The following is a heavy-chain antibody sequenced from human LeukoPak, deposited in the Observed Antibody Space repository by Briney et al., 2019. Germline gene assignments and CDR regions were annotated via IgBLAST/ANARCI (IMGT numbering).Heavy chain of an antibody. CDR1: GGTFSSYA. D-gene: IGHD2-2*02. CDR3: ATDCSSTSCYILTDAFDI. J-gene: IGHJ3*02. Sequence: SVKVSCKASGGTFSSYAISWVRQAPGQGLEWKGGIIPIFGTANYAQKFQGRVTITADESTSTAYMELSSLRSEDTAVYYCATDCSSTSCYILTDAFDIWGQGTMVTVSS. CDR2: IIPIFGTA. V-gene: IGHV1-69*13.